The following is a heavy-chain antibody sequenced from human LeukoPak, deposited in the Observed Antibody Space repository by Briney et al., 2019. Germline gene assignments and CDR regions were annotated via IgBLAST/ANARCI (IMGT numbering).Heavy chain of an antibody. CDR3: AEAPMVYYYYGMDV. J-gene: IGHJ6*02. V-gene: IGHV3-48*01. Sequence: GGSLRLSCAASGFTLSTYHMNWVRQAPGKGLEWVSYISRSSDAIYYADSVKGRFTISRDNAKNSLYLQMNSLRAEDTAVYYCAEAPMVYYYYGMDVWGQGTTVTVSS. CDR1: GFTLSTYH. CDR2: ISRSSDAI. D-gene: IGHD3-10*01.